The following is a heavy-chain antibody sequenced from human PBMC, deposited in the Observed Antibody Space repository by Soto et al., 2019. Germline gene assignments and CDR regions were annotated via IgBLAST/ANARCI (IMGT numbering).Heavy chain of an antibody. V-gene: IGHV3-20*04. CDR1: GCTFDDYG. CDR3: ARDALRYSSSWYAIDY. CDR2: INWNGGST. D-gene: IGHD6-13*01. J-gene: IGHJ4*02. Sequence: PGGSLRLSCAASGCTFDDYGMSWVRQAPGKGLEWVSGINWNGGSTGYADSVKGRFTISRDNAKNSLYLQMNSLRAEDTALYYCARDALRYSSSWYAIDYWGQGTLVTVSS.